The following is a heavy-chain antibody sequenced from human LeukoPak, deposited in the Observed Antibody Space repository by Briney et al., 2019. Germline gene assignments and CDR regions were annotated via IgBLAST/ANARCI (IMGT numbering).Heavy chain of an antibody. Sequence: PSQTLSLTCTVSGGSISSGGYYWSWIRQPPGKGLEWIGYIYHSGSTYYNPSLKSRVTISVDRSKNQFSLKLSSVTAADTAVYYCARDLYYDSSGYGVRVPLNAFDIWGQGTMVTVSS. CDR1: GGSISSGGYY. CDR3: ARDLYYDSSGYGVRVPLNAFDI. D-gene: IGHD3-22*01. V-gene: IGHV4-30-2*01. J-gene: IGHJ3*02. CDR2: IYHSGST.